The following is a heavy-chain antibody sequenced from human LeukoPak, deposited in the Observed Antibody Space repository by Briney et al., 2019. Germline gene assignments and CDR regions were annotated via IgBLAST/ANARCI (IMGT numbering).Heavy chain of an antibody. J-gene: IGHJ3*02. D-gene: IGHD1-26*01. CDR1: GGSISSYY. V-gene: IGHV4-59*01. CDR2: IYYSGST. CDR3: ARGAPSDRSYAFDI. Sequence: PSETLSLTCTVSGGSISSYYWSWIRQPPGKGLEWIGYIYYSGSTNYNPSLKSRVTISVDTSKNQFSLKLSSVTAADTAVYYCARGAPSDRSYAFDIWGQGTMVTVSS.